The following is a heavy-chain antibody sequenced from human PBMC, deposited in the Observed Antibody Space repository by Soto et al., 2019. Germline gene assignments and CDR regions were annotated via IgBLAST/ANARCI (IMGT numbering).Heavy chain of an antibody. Sequence: QVQLVQSGAEVKKPGSSVKVSCKASGGTFSSYAISWVRQAPGQGLEWMGGIIPIFGTANYAQKFQGRVTIXXDXSXXTAYMELGSLRAEDTAVYYCARGQLELPRYAAFDIWGQGTMVTVSS. J-gene: IGHJ3*02. V-gene: IGHV1-69*12. CDR2: IIPIFGTA. D-gene: IGHD1-7*01. CDR3: ARGQLELPRYAAFDI. CDR1: GGTFSSYA.